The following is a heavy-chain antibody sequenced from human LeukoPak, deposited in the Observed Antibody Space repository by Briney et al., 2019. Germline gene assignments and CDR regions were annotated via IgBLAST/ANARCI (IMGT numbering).Heavy chain of an antibody. V-gene: IGHV3-20*04. CDR2: LNWNGGRI. J-gene: IGHJ4*02. D-gene: IGHD2-8*01. Sequence: GSLGLSCAASGFSFDDYGMSWVRQAPGKGLEWVSGLNWNGGRIGYADSVKGRFTISRDNAKNSLYLQMNSLRAEDTAVYYCARWGQYCTNGVCYNLLDYWGQGTLVTVSS. CDR3: ARWGQYCTNGVCYNLLDY. CDR1: GFSFDDYG.